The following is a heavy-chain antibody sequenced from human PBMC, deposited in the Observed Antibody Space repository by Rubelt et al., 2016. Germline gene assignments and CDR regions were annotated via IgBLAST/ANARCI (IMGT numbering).Heavy chain of an antibody. J-gene: IGHJ4*02. CDR2: ISSSGSTI. D-gene: IGHD5-12*01. CDR3: ARSDIVATITDY. V-gene: IGHV3-48*03. CDR1: GFTFSSYE. Sequence: EVQLVESGGGLVQPGGSLRLSCAASGFTFSSYEMNWVRQAPGKGLERVSYISSSGSTIYYAESVKGRSTRPRDNAKNSLYLQMNSLRAEDTAVDYCARSDIVATITDYWGQGTLVTVSS.